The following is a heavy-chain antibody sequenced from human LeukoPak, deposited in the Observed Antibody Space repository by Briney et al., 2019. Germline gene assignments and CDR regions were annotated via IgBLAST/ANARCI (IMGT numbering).Heavy chain of an antibody. V-gene: IGHV3-53*01. CDR1: GFTVSSNY. J-gene: IGHJ4*02. CDR2: IYSGGST. CDR3: ARDRAPYSSSSGQVY. Sequence: GGSLRLSCAASGFTVSSNYMGWVRQAPGKGLEWVSVIYSGGSTYYADSVKGRFTISRDNSKNTLYLQMNSLRAEDTAVYYCARDRAPYSSSSGQVYWGQGTLVTVSS. D-gene: IGHD6-6*01.